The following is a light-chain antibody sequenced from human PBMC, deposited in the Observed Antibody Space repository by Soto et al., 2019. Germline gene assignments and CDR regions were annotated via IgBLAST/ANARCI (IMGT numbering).Light chain of an antibody. CDR1: QSVGSNY. CDR3: QQYGSIVT. J-gene: IGKJ1*01. V-gene: IGKV3-20*01. CDR2: GAS. Sequence: EIVLTQSPGTLSLSPGERATLSCRASQSVGSNYLAWYQQNPGQAPRLLIYGASTRATGIPDRFSGSGSGTDFTLTIRRLEPEDLAVYYCQQYGSIVTFGQGTKLDIK.